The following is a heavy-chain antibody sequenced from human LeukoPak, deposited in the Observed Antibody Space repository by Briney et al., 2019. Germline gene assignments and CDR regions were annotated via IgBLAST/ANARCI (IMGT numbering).Heavy chain of an antibody. J-gene: IGHJ3*02. Sequence: PGGSLRLSCAASGFTFSSYAMKWVRHAPGKGLVWVSRINSDGSSTSYADSVKGRFTISRDNAKNTLYLQMNSLRAEDTAVYYCARTIRPMAFDIWGQGTMVTVSS. D-gene: IGHD4/OR15-4a*01. CDR3: ARTIRPMAFDI. CDR1: GFTFSSYA. V-gene: IGHV3-74*01. CDR2: INSDGSST.